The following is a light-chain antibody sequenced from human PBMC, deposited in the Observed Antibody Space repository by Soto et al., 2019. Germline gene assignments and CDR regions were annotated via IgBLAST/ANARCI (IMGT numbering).Light chain of an antibody. CDR2: AAS. Sequence: DIQMTQSPSSLSASVGDRVAITCRASQSISTYLSWYQHKPGKAPKLLIYAASSLQSGVPSRFSGSGSGTDFTLTISSLQPEDFATYYCQQSYSTPWTFGQGTKVDI. J-gene: IGKJ1*01. CDR1: QSISTY. CDR3: QQSYSTPWT. V-gene: IGKV1-39*01.